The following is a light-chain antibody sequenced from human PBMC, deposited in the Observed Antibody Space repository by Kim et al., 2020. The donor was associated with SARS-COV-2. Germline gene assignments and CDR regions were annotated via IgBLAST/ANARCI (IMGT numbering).Light chain of an antibody. Sequence: DIVMTQSPDSLAVSLGERATINCKSSQSVLYSSNNKNYLAWYQQKPGQPPKLLIYWASTRESGVPDRFIGSGSGTDFTLTISSLQAEDVAVYYCQQYYSTPQTFGQGTKLEI. V-gene: IGKV4-1*01. CDR1: QSVLYSSNNKNY. CDR3: QQYYSTPQT. J-gene: IGKJ2*01. CDR2: WAS.